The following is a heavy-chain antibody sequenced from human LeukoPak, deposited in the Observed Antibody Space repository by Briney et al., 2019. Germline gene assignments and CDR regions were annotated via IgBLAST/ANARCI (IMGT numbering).Heavy chain of an antibody. CDR2: ISAYNGNT. Sequence: ASVKVSCKASGYTFTSYGISWVRQAPGQGLEGMGWISAYNGNTNYAQKLQGRVTMTTDTSTSTAYMELRSLRSDDTAVYYCARDGGYSGYDYPYYFDYWGQGTLVTVSS. CDR1: GYTFTSYG. J-gene: IGHJ4*02. CDR3: ARDGGYSGYDYPYYFDY. V-gene: IGHV1-18*01. D-gene: IGHD5-12*01.